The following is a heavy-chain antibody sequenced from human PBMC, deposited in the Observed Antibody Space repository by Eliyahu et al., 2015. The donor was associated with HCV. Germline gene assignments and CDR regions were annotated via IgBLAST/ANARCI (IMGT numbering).Heavy chain of an antibody. D-gene: IGHD3-22*01. CDR3: ARYRYYYDSSGSDFDY. V-gene: IGHV3-21*01. J-gene: IGHJ4*02. CDR1: GFTFSSYS. CDR2: ISSSSSYI. Sequence: EVQLVESGGGLVKPGGSLRLSCAASGFTFSSYSMNWVRQAPGKGLAWVSSISSSSSYIYYADSVKGRFTISRDNAKNSLYLQMNSLRAEDTAVYYCARYRYYYDSSGSDFDYWGQGTLVTVSS.